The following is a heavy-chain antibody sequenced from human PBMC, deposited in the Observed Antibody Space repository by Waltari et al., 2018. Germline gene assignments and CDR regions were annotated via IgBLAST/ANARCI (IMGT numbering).Heavy chain of an antibody. V-gene: IGHV4-30-2*01. J-gene: IGHJ5*02. Sequence: QVQLQESGSGLVKPSQTLSLTGTVSGGSISSRDYSWSWIRQPPGKDLEWIGYIYHIGSAYYSPSLKSRATISLDRSKNQFSLRLNSVTATDTAVYYCAREFRQTSGDYGWFDPWGQGILVTVSS. CDR3: AREFRQTSGDYGWFDP. D-gene: IGHD4-17*01. CDR1: GGSISSRDYS. CDR2: IYHIGSA.